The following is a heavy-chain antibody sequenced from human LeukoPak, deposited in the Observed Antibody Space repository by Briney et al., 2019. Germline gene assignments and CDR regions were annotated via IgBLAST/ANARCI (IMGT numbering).Heavy chain of an antibody. CDR2: TYYRSKWYS. CDR1: GDSVSSKSTT. J-gene: IGHJ5*02. Sequence: PSQTLSLTCAISGDSVSSKSTTWNWIRQSPSRGLEWLGRTYYRSKWYSDYAVSVKSRITISPDTSKNQFSLQLNSVTPEDTAVDYCARGPRWVDPWGQGTLVTVSS. CDR3: ARGPRWVDP. V-gene: IGHV6-1*01.